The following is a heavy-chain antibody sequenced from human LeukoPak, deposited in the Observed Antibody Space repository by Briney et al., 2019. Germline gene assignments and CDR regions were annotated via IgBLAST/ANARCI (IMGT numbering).Heavy chain of an antibody. Sequence: SETLSLTCTVSGGSISSGGYYWSWIRQHPGKGLEWIGYIYYSGSTYYNPSLKSRVTISVDTSKNQLSLKLSSVTAADTAVYYCAAGGGLDSYYYDSSGYYALLYWGQGTLVTVSS. CDR2: IYYSGST. J-gene: IGHJ4*02. CDR3: AAGGGLDSYYYDSSGYYALLY. D-gene: IGHD3-22*01. CDR1: GGSISSGGYY. V-gene: IGHV4-31*03.